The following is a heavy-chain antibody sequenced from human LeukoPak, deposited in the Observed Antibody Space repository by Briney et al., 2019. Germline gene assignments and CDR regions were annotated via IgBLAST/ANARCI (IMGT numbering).Heavy chain of an antibody. D-gene: IGHD2-15*01. CDR3: ARGAVVVAATLPDYYYYMDV. Sequence: PSETLSLTCAVYGGSFSGYYWSWIRQPPGKGLEWIGEINHSGSTNYNPSLKSQVTISVDTSKNQFSLKLSSVTAADTAVYYCARGAVVVAATLPDYYYYMDVWGKGTTVTVSS. V-gene: IGHV4-34*01. J-gene: IGHJ6*03. CDR1: GGSFSGYY. CDR2: INHSGST.